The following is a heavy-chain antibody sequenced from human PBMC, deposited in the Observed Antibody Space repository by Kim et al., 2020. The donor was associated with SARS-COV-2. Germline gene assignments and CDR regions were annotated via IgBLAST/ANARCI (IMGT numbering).Heavy chain of an antibody. Sequence: SETLSLTCAVYGGSFSGYYWIWIRNPPGKGLEWMWKINNSGSTNYNPFLKSRIPISADTAKNQISLKLSSVTAAATAAYYCSRAQPGFRLPYRYYYYR. D-gene: IGHD4-17*01. V-gene: IGHV4-34*01. CDR1: GGSFSGYY. J-gene: IGHJ6*01. CDR3: SRAQPGFRLPYRYYYYR. CDR2: INNSGST.